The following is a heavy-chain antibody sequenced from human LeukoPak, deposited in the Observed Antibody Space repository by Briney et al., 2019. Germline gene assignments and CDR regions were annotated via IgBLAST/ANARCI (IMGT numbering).Heavy chain of an antibody. CDR2: IDPNSGGT. D-gene: IGHD1-14*01. V-gene: IGHV1-2*04. CDR3: ARNPDDWFFDL. J-gene: IGHJ2*01. CDR1: GYTFTGYY. Sequence: ASVKVSCKASGYTFTGYYMHWVRQAPGQGLEWMGSIDPNSGGTNYAQKFQGWVTMTRDTSISTAYMELSRLRSDDTAVYFCARNPDDWFFDLWGRGTLVIVSS.